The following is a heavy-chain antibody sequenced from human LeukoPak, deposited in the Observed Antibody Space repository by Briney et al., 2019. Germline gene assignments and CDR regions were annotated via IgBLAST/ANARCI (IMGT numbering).Heavy chain of an antibody. CDR2: ISGGGGNT. CDR1: GFTFSNYA. J-gene: IGHJ5*02. Sequence: GGPLRLSCAASGFTFSNYAMTWVRQAPGKGLEWVSGISGGGGNTYYADSVKGRFTISRDNSKKTVHLQMSSLRAEDTAVYYCAKGGRDTGGNWFDPWGQGTLVTVSS. V-gene: IGHV3-23*01. CDR3: AKGGRDTGGNWFDP. D-gene: IGHD2-8*02.